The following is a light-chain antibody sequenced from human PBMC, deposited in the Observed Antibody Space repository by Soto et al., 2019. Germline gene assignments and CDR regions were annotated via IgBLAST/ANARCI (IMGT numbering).Light chain of an antibody. Sequence: VIWMTQSPSLLSASTGDRVTISCRMSQGIRSYLAWYQQKPGKDPELLIYAASTLQSGVPSRLSGSGSGTDFTLTISCLQSEDFATYYCQQYYSFPRTFGQGTKV. CDR3: QQYYSFPRT. V-gene: IGKV1D-8*01. CDR1: QGIRSY. J-gene: IGKJ1*01. CDR2: AAS.